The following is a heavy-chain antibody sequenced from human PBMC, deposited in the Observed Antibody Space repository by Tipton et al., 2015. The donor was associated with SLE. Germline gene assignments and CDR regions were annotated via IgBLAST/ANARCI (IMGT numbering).Heavy chain of an antibody. CDR3: ARGKDIVVARDAFDI. J-gene: IGHJ3*02. CDR2: IYRTGTT. CDR1: DDSVSSAYY. V-gene: IGHV4-38-2*02. Sequence: LRLSCIVSDDSVSSAYYWAWIRQPPGKGLQWIACIYRTGTTYVNPSLKSRVSMSMDTSNNRFSLTMTSLTVADTAVYYCARGKDIVVARDAFDIWGQGTMVTVSS. D-gene: IGHD2-15*01.